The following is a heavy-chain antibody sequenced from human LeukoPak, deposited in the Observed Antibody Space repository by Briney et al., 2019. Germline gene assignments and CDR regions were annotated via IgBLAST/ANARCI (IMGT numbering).Heavy chain of an antibody. CDR2: ISSTSSYI. CDR1: GFTFRSYS. V-gene: IGHV3-21*01. D-gene: IGHD1-26*01. J-gene: IGHJ4*02. Sequence: GGCLRLSCAASGFTFRSYSMNWVRQAPGKGLEWVSSISSTSSYIYFADSVKGRFTISRDNAKNSLYLQMNSLRAEDTAVYYCARDDSGSYFYWGQGTLVTVSS. CDR3: ARDDSGSYFY.